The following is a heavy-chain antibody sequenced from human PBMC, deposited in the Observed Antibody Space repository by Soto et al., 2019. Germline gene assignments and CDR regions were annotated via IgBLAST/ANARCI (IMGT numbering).Heavy chain of an antibody. D-gene: IGHD2-15*01. CDR2: TYYRSKWYN. CDR1: GDSVSSNSAA. V-gene: IGHV6-1*01. J-gene: IGHJ4*02. CDR3: ARENVVVVASDY. Sequence: PSPTLSLPCVISGDSVSSNSAAWGWIRQSPSRGLEWLGRTYYRSKWYNEYAVSVKSRIIINPDTSKNQFSLQLNSVTPEDTAVYYCARENVVVVASDYWGQGTLVTVSS.